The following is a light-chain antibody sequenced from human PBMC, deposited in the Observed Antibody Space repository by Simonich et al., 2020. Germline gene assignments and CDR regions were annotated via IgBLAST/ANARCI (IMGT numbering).Light chain of an antibody. CDR3: MQALQTPWT. CDR2: LGS. Sequence: IVMTQSPLSLPVTPGEPASISSRSSQGLLHSNGYNYLDWYLQKPGQSPQRVIYLGSNRAAGVPDRCSGSGSGTDFTLKISRVEAEDVGVYYCMQALQTPWTFGQGTKVEIK. V-gene: IGKV2-28*01. CDR1: QGLLHSNGYNY. J-gene: IGKJ1*01.